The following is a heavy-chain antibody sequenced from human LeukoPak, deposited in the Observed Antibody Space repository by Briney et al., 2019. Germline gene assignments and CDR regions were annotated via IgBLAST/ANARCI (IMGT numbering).Heavy chain of an antibody. V-gene: IGHV3-48*01. CDR1: GFTFSSYS. D-gene: IGHD6-19*01. CDR2: ISSSSSTI. J-gene: IGHJ5*02. CDR3: ARSAHGSGWYFYNWFDP. Sequence: PGGSLRLSCAASGFTFSSYSMNWVRQAPGKGLEWVSYISSSSSTIYYADSVKGRFTISRDNAKNSLYLQMNSLRAEDTAVYYCARSAHGSGWYFYNWFDPWGQGTLVTVSS.